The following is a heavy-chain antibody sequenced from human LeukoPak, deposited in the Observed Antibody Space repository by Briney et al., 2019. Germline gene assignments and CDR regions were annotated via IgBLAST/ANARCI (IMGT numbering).Heavy chain of an antibody. CDR1: GGTFSSYA. Sequence: ASVKVSCKASGGTFSSYAISWVRQAPGQGLEWMGGIIPIFGTANYAQKFQGRVTITADKSTSTAYMELSSLRSEDTAVYYCARRELGRWYFDYWGRGTLVTVSS. D-gene: IGHD7-27*01. J-gene: IGHJ4*02. V-gene: IGHV1-69*06. CDR2: IIPIFGTA. CDR3: ARRELGRWYFDY.